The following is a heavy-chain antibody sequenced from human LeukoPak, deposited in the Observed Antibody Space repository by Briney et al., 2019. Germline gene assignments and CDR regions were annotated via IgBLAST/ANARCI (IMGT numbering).Heavy chain of an antibody. CDR2: INPSGGST. CDR1: GYTFTSYY. Sequence: GASVKVSCKASGYTFTSYYMHWVRQAPGQGLEWMGIINPSGGSTSYAQKFQGRVTMTRDMSTSTVYMELSSLRSEDTAVYYCARVSTKIHGEYYFDYWGQGTLVTVSS. CDR3: ARVSTKIHGEYYFDY. V-gene: IGHV1-46*01. J-gene: IGHJ4*02. D-gene: IGHD2-2*01.